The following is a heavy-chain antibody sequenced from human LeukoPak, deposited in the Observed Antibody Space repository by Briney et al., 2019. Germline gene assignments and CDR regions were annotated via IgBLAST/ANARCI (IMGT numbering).Heavy chain of an antibody. D-gene: IGHD2-8*01. CDR2: ISYFGNT. V-gene: IGHV4-59*02. Sequence: SETLSLTCTVSGASVTSYSYNWIRQSPGKGLEWIGSISYFGNTNYDSSLRSRVTISVDTSKNQLSLRLTSVTAADTATYYCTRELTVNEGLYYYVHYMDVWGKGTTATVSS. CDR1: GASVTSYS. CDR3: TRELTVNEGLYYYVHYMDV. J-gene: IGHJ6*03.